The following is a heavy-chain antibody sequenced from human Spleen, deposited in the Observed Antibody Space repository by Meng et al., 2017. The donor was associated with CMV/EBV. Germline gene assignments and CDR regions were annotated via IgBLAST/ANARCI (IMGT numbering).Heavy chain of an antibody. Sequence: GESLKISCAASGFTVSHNYIYWVRQAPGKGLEWVANIKQEGSEKYYVDSVKGRFTISRDNAKNSLYLQMNSLRAEDTAVYYCARSVLSFGESWDYGMDVWGQGTTVTVSS. D-gene: IGHD3-10*01. CDR1: GFTVSHNY. CDR2: IKQEGSEK. V-gene: IGHV3-7*01. J-gene: IGHJ6*02. CDR3: ARSVLSFGESWDYGMDV.